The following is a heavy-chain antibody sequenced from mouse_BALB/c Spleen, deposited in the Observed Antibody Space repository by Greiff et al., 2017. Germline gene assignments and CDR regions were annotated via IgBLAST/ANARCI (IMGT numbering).Heavy chain of an antibody. CDR2: IYPGDGDT. V-gene: IGHV1-80*01. CDR3: ALRRGGAWFAY. J-gene: IGHJ3*01. Sequence: VQLQQSGAELVRPGSSVKISCKASGYAFSSYWMNWVKQRPGQGLEWIGQIYPGDGDTNYNGKFKGKATLTADKSSSTAYMQLSSLTSEDSAVYFCALRRGGAWFAYWGQGTLVTVSA. CDR1: GYAFSSYW. D-gene: IGHD2-12*01.